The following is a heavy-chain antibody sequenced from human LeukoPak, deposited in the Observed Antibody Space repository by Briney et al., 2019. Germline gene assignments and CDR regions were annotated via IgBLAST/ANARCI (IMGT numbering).Heavy chain of an antibody. J-gene: IGHJ4*02. D-gene: IGHD3-22*01. CDR3: ARDRRDSSGYIWDDY. Sequence: ASVKVSCKASGGTFSSYAISWVRQAPGQGLEWMGGIIPIFGTANYAQKFQGRVTITADESTSTAYMELSSLRSEDTAVYYCARDRRDSSGYIWDDYWGQGTLVTVSS. V-gene: IGHV1-69*13. CDR1: GGTFSSYA. CDR2: IIPIFGTA.